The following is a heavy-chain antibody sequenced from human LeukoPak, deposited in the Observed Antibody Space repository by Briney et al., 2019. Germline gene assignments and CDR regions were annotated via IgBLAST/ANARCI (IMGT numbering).Heavy chain of an antibody. CDR2: VYHSGST. V-gene: IGHV4-30-2*01. Sequence: PSQTVSLTCNVSGGSISSGGYYWSWIRQAPGKGLEWIGCVYHSGSTYYNPPLKSRVTISVDRSKNQFSLKLSSVTAADTAVYYCAGGKVPAGNYYYQYTDVWGKGTTVTVSS. CDR3: AGGKVPAGNYYYQYTDV. CDR1: GGSISSGGYY. D-gene: IGHD2-2*01. J-gene: IGHJ6*03.